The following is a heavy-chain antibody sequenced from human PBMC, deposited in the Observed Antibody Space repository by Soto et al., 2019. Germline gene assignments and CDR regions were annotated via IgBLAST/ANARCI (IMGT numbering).Heavy chain of an antibody. CDR1: GYSFTSYW. J-gene: IGHJ6*02. D-gene: IGHD3-22*01. CDR2: IYPGDSDT. CDR3: ARALNYYDSSGYYYYYYGMDV. V-gene: IGHV5-51*01. Sequence: ESLKISCKGSGYSFTSYWIGWVRQMPGKGLEWMGIIYPGDSDTRYSPSFQGQVTISADKSISTAYLQWSSLKASDTAMYYCARALNYYDSSGYYYYYYGMDVWGQGTTVTVSS.